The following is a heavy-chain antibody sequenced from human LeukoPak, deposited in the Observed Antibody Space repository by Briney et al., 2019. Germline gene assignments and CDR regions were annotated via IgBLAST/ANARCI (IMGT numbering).Heavy chain of an antibody. CDR2: IYPRDSDT. CDR1: GYSFTSYW. CDR3: ARHRSLRFLEWLYSYFDY. D-gene: IGHD3-3*01. Sequence: GESLKISCQGSGYSFTSYWIGSVRQMPGKGLEWMGIIYPRDSDTRYSPSFQGQVTISADKSISTAYLQWSSLKASDTAMYYCARHRSLRFLEWLYSYFDYWGQGTLVTVSS. V-gene: IGHV5-51*01. J-gene: IGHJ4*02.